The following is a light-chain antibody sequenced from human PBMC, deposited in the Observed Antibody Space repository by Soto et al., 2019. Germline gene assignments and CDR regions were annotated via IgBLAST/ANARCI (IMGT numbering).Light chain of an antibody. CDR3: CSYAGSYGV. CDR2: DVS. Sequence: QSVLTQPRSVSGSPGQSVTISCTGTSSDVGGYNYVSWYQQHPGKAPKLMIYDVSKRPSGVPDRFSGSKSGNTASLTISGLQAEDEADYYCCSYAGSYGVLGTGTRSPS. CDR1: SSDVGGYNY. V-gene: IGLV2-11*01. J-gene: IGLJ1*01.